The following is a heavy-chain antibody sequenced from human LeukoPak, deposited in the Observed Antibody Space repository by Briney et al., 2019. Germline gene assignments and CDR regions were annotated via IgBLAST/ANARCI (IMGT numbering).Heavy chain of an antibody. CDR1: GFTFTSYW. CDR3: ARPYDFWSGYSGSWFDP. CDR2: INQDGGGR. Sequence: GGSLRLSCAASGFTFTSYWMTWVRQAPGKGLEWVANINQDGGGRYYVDSVKGRFTISRDNAKNSVHLQMNSLRAEDTAVYYCARPYDFWSGYSGSWFDPWGQGTLVTVSS. D-gene: IGHD3-3*01. V-gene: IGHV3-7*01. J-gene: IGHJ5*02.